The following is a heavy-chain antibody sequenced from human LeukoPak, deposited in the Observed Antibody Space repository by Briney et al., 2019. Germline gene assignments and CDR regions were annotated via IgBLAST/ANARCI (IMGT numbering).Heavy chain of an antibody. V-gene: IGHV3-30-3*01. Sequence: PGRSLRLSCAASGFTFSSYAMHWVRQAPGKGLEWVAVISYDGSNKYYADSVKGRFTISRDNSKNTLYLQMNSLRAEDTAVYYCARAQLNYDFWSGYRQYNWFDPWGRGTLVTVSS. D-gene: IGHD3-3*01. J-gene: IGHJ5*02. CDR1: GFTFSSYA. CDR3: ARAQLNYDFWSGYRQYNWFDP. CDR2: ISYDGSNK.